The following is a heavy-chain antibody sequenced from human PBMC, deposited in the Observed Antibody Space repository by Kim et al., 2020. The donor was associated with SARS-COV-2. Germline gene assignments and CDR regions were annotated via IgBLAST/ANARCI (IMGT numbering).Heavy chain of an antibody. Sequence: GGSLRLSCVASGFSFSNYGMHWVRQAPGKGLEWVAAVSYDGNNQHYPDSVKGRFTISRDNSKSTRYLQMNGLGGEDTAVYYCAKRGSSGNFPHYFEYWGQGTPVTVSS. V-gene: IGHV3-30*18. CDR1: GFSFSNYG. CDR3: AKRGSSGNFPHYFEY. J-gene: IGHJ4*02. D-gene: IGHD1-26*01. CDR2: VSYDGNNQ.